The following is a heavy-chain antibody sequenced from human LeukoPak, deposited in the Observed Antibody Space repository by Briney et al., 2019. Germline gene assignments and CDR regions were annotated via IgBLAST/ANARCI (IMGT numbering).Heavy chain of an antibody. V-gene: IGHV4-61*02. Sequence: SQTLSLTCTVSGGSISSGSYYRSWIRQPAGKGLEWVGRIYTSGSTNYNPSLKSRVTISVDTSRNQLSLKLSSVTAADTAVYYCATVHDGNWFDPWGQGTLVTVSS. CDR1: GGSISSGSYY. CDR3: ATVHDGNWFDP. CDR2: IYTSGST. D-gene: IGHD3-3*01. J-gene: IGHJ5*02.